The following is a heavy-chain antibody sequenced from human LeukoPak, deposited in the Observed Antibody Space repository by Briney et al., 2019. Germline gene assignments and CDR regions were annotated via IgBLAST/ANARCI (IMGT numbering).Heavy chain of an antibody. V-gene: IGHV3-9*01. Sequence: GGSLRLSCAASGFTFDDYAMHWVRQAPGKGLEWVSGISWNSGTIVYADSVKGRFTISRDNAKNSLYLQMNSLRAEDTAVYYCARDGYCSGGSCYPNWFDPWGQGTLVTVSS. D-gene: IGHD2-15*01. CDR3: ARDGYCSGGSCYPNWFDP. J-gene: IGHJ5*02. CDR1: GFTFDDYA. CDR2: ISWNSGTI.